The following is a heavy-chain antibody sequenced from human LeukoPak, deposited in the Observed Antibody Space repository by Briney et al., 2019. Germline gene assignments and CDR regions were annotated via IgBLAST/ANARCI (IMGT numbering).Heavy chain of an antibody. Sequence: SETLSLTCTVSGGSISSSSYYWGWIRQPPGKGLEWIGSIFYSGSTYYNPSLKSRVTISIDTSKNQFSLKLTSVTAADTAVYFCATGIATARVDFWGHGTLVTVSS. D-gene: IGHD6-13*01. CDR3: ATGIATARVDF. V-gene: IGHV4-39*01. J-gene: IGHJ4*01. CDR2: IFYSGST. CDR1: GGSISSSSYY.